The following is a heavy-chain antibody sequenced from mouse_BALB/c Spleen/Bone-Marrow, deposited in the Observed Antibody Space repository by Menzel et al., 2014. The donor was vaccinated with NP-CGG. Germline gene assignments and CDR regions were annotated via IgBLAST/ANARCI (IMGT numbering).Heavy chain of an antibody. J-gene: IGHJ4*01. CDR2: INPGSGGT. Sequence: QVQLQQSGAELVRPGTSVKVSCKASGYALTNYLIEWVKQRPGQGLEWIGVINPGSGGTNYNEKFKGKATLTADKSSSTAYMQLSSLTSDDSAVYLCARGGDYGFMDYWGQGTSVTVSS. CDR1: GYALTNYL. CDR3: ARGGDYGFMDY. V-gene: IGHV1-54*01. D-gene: IGHD1-2*01.